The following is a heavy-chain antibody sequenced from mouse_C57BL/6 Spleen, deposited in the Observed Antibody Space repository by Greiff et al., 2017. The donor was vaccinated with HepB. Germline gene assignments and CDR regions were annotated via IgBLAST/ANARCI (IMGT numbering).Heavy chain of an antibody. CDR3: ARYDGYYVAWFAY. D-gene: IGHD2-3*01. CDR1: GYTFTDYY. J-gene: IGHJ3*01. V-gene: IGHV1-26*01. Sequence: VQLQQSGPELVKPGASVKISCKASGYTFTDYYMNWVKQSHGKSLEWIGDINPNNGGTSYNQKFKGKATLTVDKSSSTAYMELRSLTSEDSAVYYCARYDGYYVAWFAYWGQGTLVTVSA. CDR2: INPNNGGT.